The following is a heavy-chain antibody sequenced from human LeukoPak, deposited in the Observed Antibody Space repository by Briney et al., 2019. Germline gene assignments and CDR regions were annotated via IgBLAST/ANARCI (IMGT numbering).Heavy chain of an antibody. CDR3: ARGDIVVVPAAMGGGWFDP. D-gene: IGHD2-2*01. J-gene: IGHJ5*02. CDR2: IIPIFGTA. V-gene: IGHV1-69*05. Sequence: ASVKVSCKASGGTFSSYAISWVRQAPGQGLEWMGGIIPIFGTANYAQKFQGSVTITTDESTGTAYMELSSLRSEDTAVYCCARGDIVVVPAAMGGGWFDPWGQGTLVTVSS. CDR1: GGTFSSYA.